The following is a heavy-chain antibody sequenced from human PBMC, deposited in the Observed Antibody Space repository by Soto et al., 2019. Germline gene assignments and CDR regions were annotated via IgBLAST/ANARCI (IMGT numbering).Heavy chain of an antibody. V-gene: IGHV3-23*01. D-gene: IGHD1-26*01. Sequence: EVQLLESGGGLVQPGGSLRLSCAASGFTFNNYALSWVRQAPGQGLEWVSGISSRGGSTYYAVSVKGRFTITRDNSKNTLYRQMNSLRAENTAVYYCARGLEPVFGLVGATTYYSYGVDVWGQGTTVTVSS. CDR1: GFTFNNYA. CDR3: ARGLEPVFGLVGATTYYSYGVDV. CDR2: ISSRGGST. J-gene: IGHJ6*02.